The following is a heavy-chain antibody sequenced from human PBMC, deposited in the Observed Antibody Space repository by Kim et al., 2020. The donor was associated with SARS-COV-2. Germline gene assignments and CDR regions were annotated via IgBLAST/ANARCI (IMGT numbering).Heavy chain of an antibody. CDR3: AKDSTYYYGSGSHYYGMDV. J-gene: IGHJ6*02. Sequence: GRFTISRDNSKNTLYLQMNSLRAEDTAVYYCAKDSTYYYGSGSHYYGMDVWGQGTTVTVSS. V-gene: IGHV3-33*06. D-gene: IGHD3-10*01.